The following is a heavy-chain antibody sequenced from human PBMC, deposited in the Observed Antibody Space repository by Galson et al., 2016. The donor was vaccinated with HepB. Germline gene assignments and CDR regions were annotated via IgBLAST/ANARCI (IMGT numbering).Heavy chain of an antibody. J-gene: IGHJ6*02. CDR2: ISNDGSKK. Sequence: SLRLSCAASGFTFSSYGMHWVHQAPGKGLEWVAVISNDGSKKYYEDSVKGRFTISRDSSKNQMYLQMNSLRAEDTAVYYCAKFQKGATVTTWEDFYYGMDVWGQGTTVTVSS. D-gene: IGHD4-17*01. CDR3: AKFQKGATVTTWEDFYYGMDV. V-gene: IGHV3-30*18. CDR1: GFTFSSYG.